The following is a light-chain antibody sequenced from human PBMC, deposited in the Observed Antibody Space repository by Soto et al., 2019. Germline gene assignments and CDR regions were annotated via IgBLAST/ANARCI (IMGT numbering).Light chain of an antibody. Sequence: QSVLTQPPSVSAAPGEKVTISCSGSTSNIGSHYVSWYQQFPRTAPKLLIYDDDRRPSGMPDRFSGSKSGTSATLGITGLQTGDEADYYCATWDSILNVVLFGGGTKVTVL. CDR3: ATWDSILNVVL. V-gene: IGLV1-51*01. J-gene: IGLJ2*01. CDR2: DDD. CDR1: TSNIGSHY.